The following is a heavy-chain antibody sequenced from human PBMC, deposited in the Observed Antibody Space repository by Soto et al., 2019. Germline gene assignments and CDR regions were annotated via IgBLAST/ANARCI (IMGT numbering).Heavy chain of an antibody. CDR2: ISESGGST. CDR3: AKDRPAAGSQWLVPI. J-gene: IGHJ4*02. V-gene: IGHV3-23*01. CDR1: GFTFSTCA. D-gene: IGHD6-19*01. Sequence: PGGSLRLSCAASGFTFSTCAMSWVRQAPGMGLQWVAAISESGGSTYYADSVRGRFTVSRDSSKNTLYLQLNSLGAEDTAVYYCAKDRPAAGSQWLVPIWGRGTLVTVSS.